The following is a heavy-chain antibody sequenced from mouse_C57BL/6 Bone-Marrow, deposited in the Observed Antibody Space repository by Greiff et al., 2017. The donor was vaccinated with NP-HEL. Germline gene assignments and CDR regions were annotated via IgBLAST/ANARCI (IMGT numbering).Heavy chain of an antibody. CDR3: ARRGSNWAWFAY. CDR1: GYTFTSYG. D-gene: IGHD4-1*01. V-gene: IGHV1-81*01. J-gene: IGHJ3*01. CDR2: IYPRSGNT. Sequence: QVQLKQSGAELARPGASVKLSCKASGYTFTSYGISWVKQRTGQGLEWIGEIYPRSGNTYYNEKFKGKATLTADKSSSTAYMELRSLTSEDSAVYFCARRGSNWAWFAYWGQGTLVTVSA.